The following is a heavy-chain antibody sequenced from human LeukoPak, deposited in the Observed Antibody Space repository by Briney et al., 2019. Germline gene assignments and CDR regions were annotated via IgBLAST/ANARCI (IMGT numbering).Heavy chain of an antibody. CDR1: GYSFTSYW. J-gene: IGHJ4*02. D-gene: IGHD6-13*01. CDR2: IYPGDSDT. Sequence: GESLKISCKGSGYSFTSYWIGWVRQMPGKGLEWMGIIYPGDSDTRYSPSFQGQVTISADKSISTAYLQWSSLKASDTAMYYCARQDGIAAQDGYFDYWGQGTLVTVSS. V-gene: IGHV5-51*01. CDR3: ARQDGIAAQDGYFDY.